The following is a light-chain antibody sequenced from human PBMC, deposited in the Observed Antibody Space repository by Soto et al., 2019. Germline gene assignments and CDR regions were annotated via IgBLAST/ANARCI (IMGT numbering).Light chain of an antibody. J-gene: IGKJ1*01. CDR1: QSVSRY. Sequence: EIVLTQSPGTLSLSPGERATLSCRASQSVSRYLAWYQQKPGQAPRLLIYDASTRATGISARFSGSGAGTDFNLTISSLESEDFAVYYCQQRRNWPVTFGQGTKVEVK. V-gene: IGKV3-11*01. CDR3: QQRRNWPVT. CDR2: DAS.